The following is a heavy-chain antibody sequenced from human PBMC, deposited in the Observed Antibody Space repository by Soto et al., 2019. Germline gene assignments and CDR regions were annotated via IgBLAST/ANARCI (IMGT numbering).Heavy chain of an antibody. V-gene: IGHV3-30-3*01. CDR3: ARDSHGPYYYYGMDV. Sequence: PGGSLRLSCAASGFTFSSYAMHWVRQAPGKGLEWVAVISYDGSNKYYADSVKGRFTISRDNSKNTLYLQMNSLRAEDTAVYYCARDSHGPYYYYGMDVWGQGTTVTVSS. CDR2: ISYDGSNK. J-gene: IGHJ6*02. CDR1: GFTFSSYA.